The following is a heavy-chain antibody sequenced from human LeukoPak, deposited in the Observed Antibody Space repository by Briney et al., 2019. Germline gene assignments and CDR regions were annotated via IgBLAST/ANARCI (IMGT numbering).Heavy chain of an antibody. J-gene: IGHJ4*02. CDR3: SSSWYSLDY. Sequence: GGSLRLSCAASGFTFSTYGMHWVRQAPGKGLEWVAVIWYDGSEKYYADSVKGRFTISRDNSKNTLHLQMNSLRAEDTAEDYYSSSWYSLDYWGQGTLVTVSS. CDR1: GFTFSTYG. D-gene: IGHD6-13*01. V-gene: IGHV3-30*02. CDR2: IWYDGSEK.